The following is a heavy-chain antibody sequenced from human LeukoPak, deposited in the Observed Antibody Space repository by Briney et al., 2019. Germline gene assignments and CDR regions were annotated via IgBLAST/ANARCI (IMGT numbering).Heavy chain of an antibody. CDR3: ARLPNYYDSRRGDY. CDR1: GGSISSYY. CDR2: INHSGST. J-gene: IGHJ4*02. D-gene: IGHD3-22*01. Sequence: SETLSLTCTVSGGSISSYYWSWIRQPPGKGLEWIGEINHSGSTNYNPSLKSRVTISVDTSKNQFSLKLGSVTAADTAVYYCARLPNYYDSRRGDYWGQGTLITVSS. V-gene: IGHV4-34*01.